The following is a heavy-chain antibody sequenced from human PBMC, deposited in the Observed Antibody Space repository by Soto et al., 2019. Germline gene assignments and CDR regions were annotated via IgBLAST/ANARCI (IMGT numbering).Heavy chain of an antibody. CDR3: ARVKLAGRGSFHD. Sequence: SETLSLTCAVSGYSMTNGYYWGWIRQPPGKGLEWIGSIYHSGNTYYNPSLKSRVTLSIDTSKNQFSLKLRSVTAADTAMYYCARVKLAGRGSFHDWGQGTLVTVSS. D-gene: IGHD3-3*02. CDR2: IYHSGNT. V-gene: IGHV4-38-2*01. CDR1: GYSMTNGYY. J-gene: IGHJ4*02.